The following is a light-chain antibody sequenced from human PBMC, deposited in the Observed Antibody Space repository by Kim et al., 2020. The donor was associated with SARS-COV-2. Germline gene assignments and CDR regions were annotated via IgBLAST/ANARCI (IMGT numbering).Light chain of an antibody. Sequence: SSELTQDPAVSVALGQTVRITCQGDSLRSYYASWYQQKPGQAPVLVIYGKNNRPSGIPDRFSGSSSGNTASLIITGAQAEDEADYYCNSRDSSGNHPDVFGTGTKVTVL. V-gene: IGLV3-19*01. J-gene: IGLJ1*01. CDR3: NSRDSSGNHPDV. CDR1: SLRSYY. CDR2: GKN.